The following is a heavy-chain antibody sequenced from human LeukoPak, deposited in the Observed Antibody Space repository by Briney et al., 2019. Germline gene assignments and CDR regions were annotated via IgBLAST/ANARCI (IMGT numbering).Heavy chain of an antibody. V-gene: IGHV4-59*01. Sequence: SETLSLTCTVSGGSITSYYWSWIRQPPGKGLEWIGYIYYSGSTNYNPSLKSRVTISVDTSKNQFSLQLSSVTAADTAVYYCVRSDDFWSGYYGYWGQGTLVTVSS. CDR1: GGSITSYY. CDR3: VRSDDFWSGYYGY. J-gene: IGHJ4*02. CDR2: IYYSGST. D-gene: IGHD3-3*01.